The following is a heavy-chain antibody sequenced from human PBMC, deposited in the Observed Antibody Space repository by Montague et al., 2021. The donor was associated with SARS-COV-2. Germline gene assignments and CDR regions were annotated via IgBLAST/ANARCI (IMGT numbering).Heavy chain of an antibody. Sequence: SETLSLTCSFSGGSIRSYYWSWIRLPPGKALEWLGYIYYTGETTHNSSLKSRVTISVDTSRSQFSLRLTSVTAADTAVYFCARFWSGYVDKWSQGTLVTVSS. D-gene: IGHD3-3*01. CDR2: IYYTGET. J-gene: IGHJ4*02. CDR1: GGSIRSYY. CDR3: ARFWSGYVDK. V-gene: IGHV4-59*01.